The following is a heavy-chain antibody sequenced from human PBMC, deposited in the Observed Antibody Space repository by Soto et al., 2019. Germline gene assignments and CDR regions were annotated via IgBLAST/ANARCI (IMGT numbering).Heavy chain of an antibody. Sequence: ASVKVSCKASGYTFTSYAMHWVRQAPGQRLEWMGWINAGNGNTKYSQKFQGRVTITRDTSASTAYMELNSLRAEDTAVYYCASWLKTSGWYVLLEGSFDYWGQGTLVTVSS. CDR3: ASWLKTSGWYVLLEGSFDY. J-gene: IGHJ4*02. CDR1: GYTFTSYA. CDR2: INAGNGNT. D-gene: IGHD6-19*01. V-gene: IGHV1-3*01.